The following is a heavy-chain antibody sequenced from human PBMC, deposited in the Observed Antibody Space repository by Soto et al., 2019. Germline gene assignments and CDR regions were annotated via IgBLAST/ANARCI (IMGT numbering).Heavy chain of an antibody. CDR1: GFTFSSYG. CDR2: IWYNGSNK. V-gene: IGHV3-33*01. D-gene: IGHD5-12*01. CDR3: ARDHSGLDY. Sequence: QVQLVESGGGVVQPGRSLRLSCAASGFTFSSYGMHWVRQAPGKGLEWVAVIWYNGSNKYYADSVKGRFTISRDNSKNTLYLQMNSLRAEDTAVYYCARDHSGLDYWGQGTLVTVSS. J-gene: IGHJ4*02.